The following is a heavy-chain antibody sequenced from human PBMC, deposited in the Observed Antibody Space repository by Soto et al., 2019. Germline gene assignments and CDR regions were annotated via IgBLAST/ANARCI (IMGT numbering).Heavy chain of an antibody. CDR1: GGTFSSYT. J-gene: IGHJ3*02. D-gene: IGHD3-22*01. V-gene: IGHV1-18*01. CDR3: ARDRSYYYDSSGYYRAPNAFDI. CDR2: ISAYNGNT. Sequence: ASVKVSCTASGGTFSSYTIGWVRQAPGQGLEWMGWISAYNGNTNYAQKLQGRVTMTTDTSTSTAYMELRSLRSDDTAVYYCARDRSYYYDSSGYYRAPNAFDIWGQGTMVTVSS.